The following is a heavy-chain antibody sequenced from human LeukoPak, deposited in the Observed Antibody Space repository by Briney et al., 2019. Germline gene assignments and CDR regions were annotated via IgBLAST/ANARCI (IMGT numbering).Heavy chain of an antibody. J-gene: IGHJ4*02. CDR3: AKDQDPHSYGSGSYAPFDY. V-gene: IGHV3-23*01. D-gene: IGHD3-10*01. CDR2: ISGSGGST. Sequence: GGSLRLSCVASGFSFTTHAMGWVRQAPGKGLEWVSHISGSGGSTKYSGSVEGRFTISRDNSKNTLYLQINSLRADDTAVYYCAKDQDPHSYGSGSYAPFDYWGQGTLVTVSS. CDR1: GFSFTTHA.